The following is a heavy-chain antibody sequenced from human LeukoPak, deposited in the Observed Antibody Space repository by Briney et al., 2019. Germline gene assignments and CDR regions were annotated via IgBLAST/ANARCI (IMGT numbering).Heavy chain of an antibody. CDR3: ARGGSYRYTVYYFDY. V-gene: IGHV4-4*07. J-gene: IGHJ4*02. CDR1: GGSISSYY. D-gene: IGHD3-16*02. Sequence: PSETLSLTCTVSGGSISSYYWRWIRQPAGKGLEWIGRIYTSGSTNYNPSLKSRVTMSVDTSKNKFSRKLSSVTAPDTALYYCARGGSYRYTVYYFDYWGQGPLVTVSS. CDR2: IYTSGST.